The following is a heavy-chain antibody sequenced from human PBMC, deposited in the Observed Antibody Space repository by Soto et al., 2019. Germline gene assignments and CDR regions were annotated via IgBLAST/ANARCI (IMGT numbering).Heavy chain of an antibody. CDR1: GGSISSYY. CDR2: LYNTGST. CDR3: AGMSFTVFGEVIDNFYFYGMDV. J-gene: IGHJ6*02. D-gene: IGHD3-3*01. V-gene: IGHV4-59*03. Sequence: SETLSLTCNVSGGSISSYYWTWIRQPPGKGLEWIGYLYNTGSTNYNPSLKSRVTISLDTSKNQFFLSLSSVTAADTAVYYCAGMSFTVFGEVIDNFYFYGMDVWGQGTTVTVSS.